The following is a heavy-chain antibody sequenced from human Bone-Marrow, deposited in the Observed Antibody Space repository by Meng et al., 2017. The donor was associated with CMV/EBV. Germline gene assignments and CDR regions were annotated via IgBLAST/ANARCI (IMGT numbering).Heavy chain of an antibody. CDR3: ARYARIAARPGWFDP. V-gene: IGHV1-2*02. CDR2: INPNSGGT. J-gene: IGHJ5*02. Sequence: ASVKVSCKASGYTSTGYYMHWVRQAPGQGLEWMGWINPNSGGTNYAQKFQGRVTMTRDTSISTAYMELSRLRSDDTAVYYCARYARIAARPGWFDPWGQGTLVTVSS. D-gene: IGHD6-6*01. CDR1: GYTSTGYY.